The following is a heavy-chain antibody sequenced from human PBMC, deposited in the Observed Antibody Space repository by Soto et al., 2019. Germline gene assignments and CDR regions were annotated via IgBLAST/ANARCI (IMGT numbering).Heavy chain of an antibody. Sequence: ASGKVSCKASGYTFTSYGISWVRQAPGQGLEWMGWISAYNGNTNYAQKLQGRVTMTTDTSTSTAYMELRSLRSDDTAVYYCARDPGWFGELSAFDIWGQGTMVTVSS. CDR2: ISAYNGNT. CDR1: GYTFTSYG. D-gene: IGHD3-10*01. V-gene: IGHV1-18*01. CDR3: ARDPGWFGELSAFDI. J-gene: IGHJ3*02.